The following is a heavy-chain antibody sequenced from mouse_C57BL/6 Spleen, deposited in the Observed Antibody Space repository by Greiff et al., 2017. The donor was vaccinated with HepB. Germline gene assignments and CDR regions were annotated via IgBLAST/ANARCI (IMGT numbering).Heavy chain of an antibody. D-gene: IGHD1-1*01. V-gene: IGHV1-26*01. J-gene: IGHJ3*01. CDR2: INPNNGGT. CDR3: ARKPYYGSSLTWFAY. Sequence: EVQLQQSGPELVKPGASVKISCKASGYTFTDYYMNWVKQSHGKSLEWIGDINPNNGGTSYNQKFKGKATLTVDKSSSTAYMELRSLTSEDSAVYYCARKPYYGSSLTWFAYWGQRTLVTVSA. CDR1: GYTFTDYY.